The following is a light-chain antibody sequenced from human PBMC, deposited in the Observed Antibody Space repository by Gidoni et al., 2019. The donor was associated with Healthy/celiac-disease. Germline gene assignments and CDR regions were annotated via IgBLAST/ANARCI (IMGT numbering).Light chain of an antibody. CDR2: DAS. CDR3: QQRSNWPPFT. J-gene: IGKJ4*01. Sequence: EIVLTQSPATLSLSPGERATLSCSAGQSVSSYLAWYQQKPGQAPRLLIYDASNRATGIPARFSGSGSGTDFTLTISSLEPEDFAVYYCQQRSNWPPFTFGGGTKVEIK. V-gene: IGKV3-11*01. CDR1: QSVSSY.